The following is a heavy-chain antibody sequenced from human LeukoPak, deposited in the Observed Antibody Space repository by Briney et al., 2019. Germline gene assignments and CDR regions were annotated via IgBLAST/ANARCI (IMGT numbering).Heavy chain of an antibody. D-gene: IGHD6-19*01. J-gene: IGHJ4*02. CDR1: GFTFNNYA. CDR3: AKVAGDGFRYYFDY. CDR2: ISGSGGRT. Sequence: PGRSLRLSCAASGFTFNNYAMGWVRQAPGRGLEGVSIISGSGGRTYSADSVKGRFTISRDNSRKMLYLQMNSLRVEDTAVYYCAKVAGDGFRYYFDYWGQGTLVTVSS. V-gene: IGHV3-23*01.